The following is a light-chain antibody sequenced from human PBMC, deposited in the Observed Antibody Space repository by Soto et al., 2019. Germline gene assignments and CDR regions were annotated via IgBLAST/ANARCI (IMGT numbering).Light chain of an antibody. CDR1: QGISSA. Sequence: ALQLTQSPSSLSASVGDRVTITCRASQGISSALAWYQQKPGKAPKLLIYDASSLESGVPSRFSGSGSGTDFTLTISSLQPEDFATYYCHQFNSYPITFGQGTRLEIK. CDR3: HQFNSYPIT. J-gene: IGKJ5*01. V-gene: IGKV1-13*02. CDR2: DAS.